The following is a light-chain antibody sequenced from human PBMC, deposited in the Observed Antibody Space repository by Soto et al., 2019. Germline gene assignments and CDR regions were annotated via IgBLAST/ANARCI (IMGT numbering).Light chain of an antibody. CDR2: LEGSGSY. CDR3: ETWDSNTRV. Sequence: QSVLTQSSSASASLGSSVKLTCTLSSGHSSYIIAWHQQQPGRAPRYLMRLEGSGSYNKGSGVPDRFSGSSSGADRYLTISYLQFEDEADYYCETWDSNTRVFGGATQLTVL. J-gene: IGLJ2*01. V-gene: IGLV4-60*02. CDR1: SGHSSYI.